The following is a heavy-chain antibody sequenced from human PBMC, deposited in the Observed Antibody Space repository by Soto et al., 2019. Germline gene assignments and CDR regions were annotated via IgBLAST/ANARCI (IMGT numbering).Heavy chain of an antibody. CDR1: RFPFCSYG. D-gene: IGHD5-12*01. J-gene: IGHJ4*02. CDR3: AKTFIVGWLQSPGAY. Sequence: PGGSLRLSCAASRFPFCSYGMHWVRQAPGKGLEWVAVISYDGSNKYYADSVKGRFTISRDNSKNTLYLQMNSLRAEDTAVYYCAKTFIVGWLQSPGAYWGQGTLVTVSS. V-gene: IGHV3-30*18. CDR2: ISYDGSNK.